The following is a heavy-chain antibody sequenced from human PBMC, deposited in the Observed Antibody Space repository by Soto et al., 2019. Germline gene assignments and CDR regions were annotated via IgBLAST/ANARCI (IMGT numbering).Heavy chain of an antibody. CDR1: GGTFKNNG. D-gene: IGHD5-12*01. J-gene: IGHJ4*02. Sequence: SVKVSCKAPGGTFKNNGISWVRQAPGQGLEWMGGIIPVFGTTNYAQKFQGRLTITADDFTSTVYMELSRLRYEDTAVYYCARENGVAVATILYYLDYWGPGTLVTVSS. V-gene: IGHV1-69*13. CDR2: IIPVFGTT. CDR3: ARENGVAVATILYYLDY.